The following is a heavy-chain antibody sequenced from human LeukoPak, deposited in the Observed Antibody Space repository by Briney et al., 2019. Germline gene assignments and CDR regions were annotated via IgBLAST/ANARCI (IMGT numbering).Heavy chain of an antibody. D-gene: IGHD2-2*01. CDR1: GFTFDDYA. Sequence: GRSLRLSCAASGFTFDDYAMHWVRQAPGKGLEWVSGISWNSGSIGYADSVKGRFTISRDNAKNSLYLQMNSLRAEDTALYYCAKANLPVVVPAASCYFDYWGQGTLVTVSS. CDR2: ISWNSGSI. V-gene: IGHV3-9*01. J-gene: IGHJ4*02. CDR3: AKANLPVVVPAASCYFDY.